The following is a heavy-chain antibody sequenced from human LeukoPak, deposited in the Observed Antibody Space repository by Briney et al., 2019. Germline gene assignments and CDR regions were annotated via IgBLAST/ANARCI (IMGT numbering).Heavy chain of an antibody. Sequence: SVKVSCKASGGTLSSYAISWVRQAPGQGLEWMGGIIPIFGTANYAQKFQGRVTITADESTSTAYMELSSLRSEDTAVYYCARGTYDSSGYYGYYYYMDVWGKGTTVTVSS. J-gene: IGHJ6*03. CDR1: GGTLSSYA. V-gene: IGHV1-69*13. CDR2: IIPIFGTA. CDR3: ARGTYDSSGYYGYYYYMDV. D-gene: IGHD3-22*01.